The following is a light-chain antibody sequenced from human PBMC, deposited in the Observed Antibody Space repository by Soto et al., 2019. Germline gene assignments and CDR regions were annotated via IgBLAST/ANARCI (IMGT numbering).Light chain of an antibody. CDR2: DAS. J-gene: IGKJ4*01. V-gene: IGKV3-11*01. CDR3: QQRSHT. CDR1: QSVSTS. Sequence: EIVLTQPPATLSLSPGERATLSCRASQSVSTSLAWYQQKPGQAPRLLIYDASNRATGIPARFSGSGSGTDFSLTISSVEPEDFALYYCQQRSHTFGGGTKVEIK.